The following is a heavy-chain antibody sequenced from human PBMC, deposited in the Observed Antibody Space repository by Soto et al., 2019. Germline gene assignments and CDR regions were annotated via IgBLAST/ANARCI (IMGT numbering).Heavy chain of an antibody. CDR3: ARGSIVATSLTPFDF. D-gene: IGHD5-12*01. Sequence: EVQLVESGGGLVKPGGSLRLSCAASGFTFSSYSITWVRQAPGKGLEWVSSISASSSYIYYADSVKGRFTVSRDNAKNSLYLQINSLRDEDTAVYYCARGSIVATSLTPFDFWGQRTLVIVSS. CDR1: GFTFSSYS. V-gene: IGHV3-21*01. J-gene: IGHJ4*02. CDR2: ISASSSYI.